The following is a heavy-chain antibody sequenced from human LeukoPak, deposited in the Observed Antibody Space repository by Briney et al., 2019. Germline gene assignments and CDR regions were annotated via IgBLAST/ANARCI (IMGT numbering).Heavy chain of an antibody. CDR2: ISTGDEI. Sequence: GGSLRLSCAASGFAVTSNSMNWVRQAPGKGLEWVSVISTGDEIHYAESVRGRFTISRDSSSNTLSLHMNSLRVEDTAIYYCATSQGPGNHWFDPWGQGTLVTVSS. CDR1: GFAVTSNS. CDR3: ATSQGPGNHWFDP. J-gene: IGHJ5*02. V-gene: IGHV3-53*01.